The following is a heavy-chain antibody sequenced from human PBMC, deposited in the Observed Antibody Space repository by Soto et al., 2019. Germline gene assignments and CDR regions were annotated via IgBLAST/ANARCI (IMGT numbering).Heavy chain of an antibody. J-gene: IGHJ3*02. D-gene: IGHD3-22*01. V-gene: IGHV1-69*13. CDR1: GRTFSSYA. CDR2: IIPIFGTA. CDR3: ARQPRRHNYHSRGYWGAFDT. Sequence: SVKVSFKASGRTFSSYAISWVRQAPGQGLEWMGGIIPIFGTANYAQKLQGRVTISADESTSTAYMELSSLISDDPAVNYCARQPRRHNYHSRGYWGAFDTWGKGPMV.